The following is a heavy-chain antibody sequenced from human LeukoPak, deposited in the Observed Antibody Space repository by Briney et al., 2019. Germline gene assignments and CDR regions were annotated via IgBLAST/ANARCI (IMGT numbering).Heavy chain of an antibody. CDR3: ARAISGVVVNWFDP. CDR2: MNPNSGNT. D-gene: IGHD3-3*01. CDR1: GYSFTSYD. J-gene: IGHJ5*02. Sequence: ASVKVSCKASGYSFTSYDINWVRQATGQGLEWMGWMNPNSGNTGYAQKFQGRVTMTRNTSISTAYMELSSLRSEDTAVYYCARAISGVVVNWFDPWGQGTLVTVSS. V-gene: IGHV1-8*01.